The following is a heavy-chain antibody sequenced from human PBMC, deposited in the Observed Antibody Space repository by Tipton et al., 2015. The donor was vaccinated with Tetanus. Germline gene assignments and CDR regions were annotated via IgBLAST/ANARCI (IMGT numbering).Heavy chain of an antibody. D-gene: IGHD4-11*01. Sequence: ELVKPSETLSLTCTVSGDSVSTGNFYWSWIRQPPGKGLEWIAFIHHSGLAFSKPSLKSRVSISIDTSQNQFSLRLTSVTAADTAVYFCARNVYTVTNDAFDIWGHGTLVNVSS. CDR2: IHHSGLA. V-gene: IGHV4-30-4*01. J-gene: IGHJ3*02. CDR3: ARNVYTVTNDAFDI. CDR1: GDSVSTGNFY.